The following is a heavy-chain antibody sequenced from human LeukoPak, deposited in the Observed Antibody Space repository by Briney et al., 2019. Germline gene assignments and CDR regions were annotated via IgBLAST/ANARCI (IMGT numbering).Heavy chain of an antibody. V-gene: IGHV1-69*02. CDR1: GGTFTSYT. CDR2: IIPILGIA. CDR3: ERVSDYYYMDV. Sequence: SVKVSCKAAGGTFTSYTISWVRQAPGQGLEWMGRIIPILGIANYAQKFQGRVTITADKSTSTAYMELSSLRSGDTAVYYCERVSDYYYMDVWGKGTTVTVSS. J-gene: IGHJ6*03.